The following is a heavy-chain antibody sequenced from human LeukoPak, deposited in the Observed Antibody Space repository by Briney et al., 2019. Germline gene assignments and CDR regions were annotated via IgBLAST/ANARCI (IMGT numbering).Heavy chain of an antibody. Sequence: GGSLRLSCAASGLTVSSNEMSWVRQAPGKGLEWVSSMSGGSTDYADSRKGRFTISRDNSKNTLHLQMNSLRAEDTAVYYCARDLRYSSGWFPHDAFDIWGQGTMVTVSS. D-gene: IGHD6-19*01. CDR1: GLTVSSNE. V-gene: IGHV3-38-3*01. CDR2: MSGGST. CDR3: ARDLRYSSGWFPHDAFDI. J-gene: IGHJ3*02.